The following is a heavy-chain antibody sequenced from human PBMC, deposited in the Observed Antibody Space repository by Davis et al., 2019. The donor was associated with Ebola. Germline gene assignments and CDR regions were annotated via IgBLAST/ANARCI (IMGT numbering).Heavy chain of an antibody. CDR1: GLNFSNYG. Sequence: GESLKISCAASGLNFSNYGMHWVRQAPGKGLEWVSSISSSSSYIYYADSVKGRFTISRDNSKNTLYLQMNSLRAEDTAVYSCAKVESLGYWGQGTLVTVSS. CDR2: ISSSSSYI. J-gene: IGHJ4*02. CDR3: AKVESLGY. D-gene: IGHD2/OR15-2a*01. V-gene: IGHV3-21*01.